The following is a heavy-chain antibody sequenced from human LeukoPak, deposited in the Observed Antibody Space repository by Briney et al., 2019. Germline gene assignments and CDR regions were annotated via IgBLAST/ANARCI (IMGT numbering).Heavy chain of an antibody. CDR1: GGSISSYY. CDR2: IHTSGST. Sequence: SETLSLTCIISGGSISSYYWSWIRQPAGKGLEWIGQIHTSGSTNYNPSLKSRVAMSVDTSKNQFSLELSSVTAADTAVYYCAGRAQTTGWSFDYWGQGALVTVSS. D-gene: IGHD6-19*01. J-gene: IGHJ4*02. V-gene: IGHV4-4*07. CDR3: AGRAQTTGWSFDY.